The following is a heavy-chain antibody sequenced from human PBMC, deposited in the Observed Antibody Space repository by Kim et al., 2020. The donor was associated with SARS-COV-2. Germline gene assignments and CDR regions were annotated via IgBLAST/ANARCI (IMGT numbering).Heavy chain of an antibody. V-gene: IGHV4-4*02. J-gene: IGHJ4*02. CDR1: GGSISSSNW. CDR3: ARVRSIAARPVYFDY. CDR2: IYHSGST. D-gene: IGHD6-6*01. Sequence: SETLSLTCAVSGGSISSSNWWSWVRQPPGKGLEWIGAIYHSGSTNYNPSLKSRVTISVNKSKNQFSLKLSSVTAADTAVYYCARVRSIAARPVYFDYWGPRKLVTVSS.